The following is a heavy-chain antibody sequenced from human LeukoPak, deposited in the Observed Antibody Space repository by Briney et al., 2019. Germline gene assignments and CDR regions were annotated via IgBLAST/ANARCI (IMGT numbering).Heavy chain of an antibody. J-gene: IGHJ6*03. D-gene: IGHD2-15*01. Sequence: PSQTLSLTCTVSGGSISSGSYYWSWLRQPAGKGLEWIGRIYTSGSANYNPSLKSRVTISVDTSKNQFSLKLSSVTAADTAVYYCARMGGYCSGGSCYYYMDVWGKGTTVTVSS. V-gene: IGHV4-61*02. CDR2: IYTSGSA. CDR3: ARMGGYCSGGSCYYYMDV. CDR1: GGSISSGSYY.